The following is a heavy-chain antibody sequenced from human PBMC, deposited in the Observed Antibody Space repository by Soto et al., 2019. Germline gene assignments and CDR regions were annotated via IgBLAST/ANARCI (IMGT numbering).Heavy chain of an antibody. CDR1: GFTFSSYS. V-gene: IGHV3-21*01. CDR2: ISSSSSYI. Sequence: GGSLRLSCAASGFTFSSYSMNWVRQAPGKGLEWVSSISSSSSYIYYADSVKGRFTISRDNAKNSLYLQMNSLRAEDTAVYYCAREHELGRYRSVYGFDYWGQATLLTVS. CDR3: AREHELGRYRSVYGFDY. J-gene: IGHJ4*02. D-gene: IGHD5-18*01.